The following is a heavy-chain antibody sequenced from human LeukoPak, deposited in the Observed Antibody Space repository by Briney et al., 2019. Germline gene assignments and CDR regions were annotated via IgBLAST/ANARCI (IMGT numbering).Heavy chain of an antibody. CDR2: IYYSGST. J-gene: IGHJ4*02. CDR1: GGSISSHY. CDR3: AGASVVVTAIDY. Sequence: ASETLSLTCTVSGGSISSHYWSWIRQPPGKGLEWIGYIYYSGSTNYNPSLKSRVTISVDTSKNQFSLKLSSVTAADTAVYYCAGASVVVTAIDYWGQGTLVTVSS. V-gene: IGHV4-59*11. D-gene: IGHD2-21*02.